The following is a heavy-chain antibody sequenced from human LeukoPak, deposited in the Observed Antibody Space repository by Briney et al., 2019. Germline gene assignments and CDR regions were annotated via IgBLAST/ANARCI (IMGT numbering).Heavy chain of an antibody. D-gene: IGHD2-8*01. CDR1: GFTFSTYS. J-gene: IGHJ4*02. V-gene: IGHV3-48*01. CDR3: AKWPEGAMDYFDY. Sequence: GGSLRLSCAASGFTFSTYSMNWVRQAPGKGLEWVSYISSSSSTIYYADSVKGRFTISRDNAKNTLYLEMSSLRVEDTAIYYCAKWPEGAMDYFDYWGQGTLVTVSS. CDR2: ISSSSSTI.